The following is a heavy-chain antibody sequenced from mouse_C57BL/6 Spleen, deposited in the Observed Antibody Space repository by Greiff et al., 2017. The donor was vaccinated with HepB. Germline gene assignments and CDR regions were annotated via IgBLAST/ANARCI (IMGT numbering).Heavy chain of an antibody. CDR2: INPNNGGT. V-gene: IGHV1-18*01. CDR1: GYTFTDYN. J-gene: IGHJ2*01. CDR3: ARSHYYGSSPFYY. D-gene: IGHD1-1*01. Sequence: VQLQQSGPELVKPGASVKIPCKASGYTFTDYNMDWVKQSHGKSLEWIGDINPNNGGTIYNQKFKGKATLTVDKSSSTAYMELRSLTSEETAVYYCARSHYYGSSPFYYWGQGTTLTVSS.